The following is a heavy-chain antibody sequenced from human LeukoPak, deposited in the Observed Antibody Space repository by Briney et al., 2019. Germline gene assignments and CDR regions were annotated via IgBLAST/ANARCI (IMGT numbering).Heavy chain of an antibody. J-gene: IGHJ4*02. Sequence: PGGSLRLSCAASGFNLNNYAMNWVRQAPGKGLELVAAVTGPGDTTYYADSVKGRFIISRDSFKDILYLQMNRLGAEDTALYYCAKGAAIDHWGQGTLVTVSS. CDR3: AKGAAIDH. V-gene: IGHV3-23*01. CDR2: VTGPGDTT. CDR1: GFNLNNYA. D-gene: IGHD2-21*01.